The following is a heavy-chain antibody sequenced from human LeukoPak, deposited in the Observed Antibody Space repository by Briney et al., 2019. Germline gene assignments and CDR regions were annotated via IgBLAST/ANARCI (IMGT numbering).Heavy chain of an antibody. Sequence: PGGSLRLSCAASGFTFSSYGMHWVRQAPGKGLEWVAVISYDGSNKYYADSVKGRFTISRDNSKNTLYLQMNSLRAEDTAVYYCARARIGYSYILDYWGQGTLVTVSS. CDR1: GFTFSSYG. CDR3: ARARIGYSYILDY. V-gene: IGHV3-30*03. CDR2: ISYDGSNK. J-gene: IGHJ4*02. D-gene: IGHD5-18*01.